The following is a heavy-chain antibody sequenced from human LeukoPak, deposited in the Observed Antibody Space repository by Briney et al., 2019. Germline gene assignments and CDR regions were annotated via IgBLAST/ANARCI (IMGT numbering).Heavy chain of an antibody. CDR2: IYYSGST. Sequence: SETLSLTCTVSGGSISSYYRSWIRQPPGKGLEWIGYIYYSGSTNYNPSLKSRVTISVDTSKNQFSLKLSSVTAADTAVYYCANSPYYDSSGYYPSSWYFDLWGRGTLVTVSS. J-gene: IGHJ2*01. V-gene: IGHV4-59*01. CDR3: ANSPYYDSSGYYPSSWYFDL. CDR1: GGSISSYY. D-gene: IGHD3-22*01.